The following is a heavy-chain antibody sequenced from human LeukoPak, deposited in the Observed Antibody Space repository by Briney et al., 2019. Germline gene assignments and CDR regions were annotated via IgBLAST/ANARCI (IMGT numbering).Heavy chain of an antibody. CDR3: ARGAMHYYDSSGQIDY. J-gene: IGHJ4*02. Sequence: ASVKVSCKASGYTFTSYYMHWVRQAPGQGLEWMGIINPSGGSTSYAQKFQGRVTMTRDMSTSTVYMELSSLRSEDTAVYYCARGAMHYYDSSGQIDYWGQGTLVTVSS. CDR1: GYTFTSYY. CDR2: INPSGGST. D-gene: IGHD3-22*01. V-gene: IGHV1-46*01.